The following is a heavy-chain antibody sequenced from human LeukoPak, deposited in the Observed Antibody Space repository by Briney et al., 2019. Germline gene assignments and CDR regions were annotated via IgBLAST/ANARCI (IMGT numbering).Heavy chain of an antibody. J-gene: IGHJ4*02. CDR3: AGDLYRIVVVPHYFDY. V-gene: IGHV3-7*01. CDR1: GFTFSSYW. CDR2: IKKDGGEE. D-gene: IGHD3-22*01. Sequence: GGSLRLSCEASGFTFSSYWMSWVRQAQGKWREWVANIKKDGGEEYYVDSVKGRFTISRDNAKNSLYLQMNSLRAEDTAVYYCAGDLYRIVVVPHYFDYWGQGTLVTVSS.